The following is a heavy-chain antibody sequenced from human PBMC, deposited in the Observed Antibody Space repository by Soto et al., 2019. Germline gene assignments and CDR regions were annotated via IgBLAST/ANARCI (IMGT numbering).Heavy chain of an antibody. Sequence: EASVKVSCKASGYTFTSYAMHWVRQAPGQRLEWMGWINAGNGNTKYSQKFQGRVTITRDTSASTAYMELSSLRSEDTAVYYCARDSTGGSSWYNYYYYYGMDVWGQGTTVTVSS. CDR1: GYTFTSYA. CDR3: ARDSTGGSSWYNYYYYYGMDV. J-gene: IGHJ6*02. CDR2: INAGNGNT. V-gene: IGHV1-3*01. D-gene: IGHD6-13*01.